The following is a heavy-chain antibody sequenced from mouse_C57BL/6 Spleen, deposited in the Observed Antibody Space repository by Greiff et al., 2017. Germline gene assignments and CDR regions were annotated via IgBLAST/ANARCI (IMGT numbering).Heavy chain of an antibody. CDR3: ARMRGDPLDY. V-gene: IGHV8-8*01. J-gene: IGHJ2*01. CDR2: LWWDGDK. CDR1: GFSLRTLVMG. Sequence: QVTLKVCGPGILQPSQTLSLTCSFSGFSLRTLVMGVGWIRPPSGKGLEWLAPLWWDGDKYYNPALKSRPTISKDTSKNQVFLKIANVYTADTATYYCARMRGDPLDYWGQGTTLTVSS.